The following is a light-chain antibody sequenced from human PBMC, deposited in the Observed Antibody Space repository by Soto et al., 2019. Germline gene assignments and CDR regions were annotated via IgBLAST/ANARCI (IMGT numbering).Light chain of an antibody. CDR1: QSVSKS. Sequence: EIVMTQSPATLSVSPGERATLSCRASQSVSKSLAWYQQKPGQAPRLLISSASTRATGIPARFSGSGSETEFTLTISSLQSEDFAVYSCQQYNNWPPITFGQGTRLEIK. CDR3: QQYNNWPPIT. V-gene: IGKV3-15*01. CDR2: SAS. J-gene: IGKJ5*01.